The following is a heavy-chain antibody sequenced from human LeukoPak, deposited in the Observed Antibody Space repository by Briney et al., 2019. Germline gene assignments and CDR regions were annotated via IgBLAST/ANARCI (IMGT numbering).Heavy chain of an antibody. CDR1: GGSISSYY. J-gene: IGHJ4*02. Sequence: PSETLSLTCTVSGGSISSYYWSWIRQPPGKGLEWIGYISYSGSTNNNPSLKSRVTISVDTSKNQFSLKLSSVTAADTAVYYCAREEDGSDYWGQGTLVTVSS. CDR3: AREEDGSDY. V-gene: IGHV4-59*12. CDR2: ISYSGST. D-gene: IGHD3-10*01.